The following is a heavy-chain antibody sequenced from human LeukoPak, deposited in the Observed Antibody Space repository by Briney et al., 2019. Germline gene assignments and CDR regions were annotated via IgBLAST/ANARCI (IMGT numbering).Heavy chain of an antibody. CDR3: ARGVTLDY. CDR2: ISSGDNII. D-gene: IGHD2-21*02. CDR1: GFTFSTYE. Sequence: GGSLRLSCAASGFTFSTYEMNWVRQAPGKGLEWVSYISSGDNIIFYADSVKGRFIISRDNAKNSLYLQMNSVRDEDTAVYYCARGVTLDYWGQGTLVTVSS. J-gene: IGHJ4*02. V-gene: IGHV3-48*03.